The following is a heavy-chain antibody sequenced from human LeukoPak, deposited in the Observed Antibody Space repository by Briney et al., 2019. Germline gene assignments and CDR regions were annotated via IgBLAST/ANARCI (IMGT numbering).Heavy chain of an antibody. CDR3: ARLFPVPAATLDY. CDR1: GFTFSSYW. J-gene: IGHJ4*02. CDR2: IKQDGSEK. V-gene: IGHV3-7*01. Sequence: GGSLRLSCAASGFTFSSYWMSWVRQAPGKGLEWVANIKQDGSEKYYVDSVKGRFTISRDNAKNSLYLQMNSLRAEDTAVYYCARLFPVPAATLDYWGQGTLVTVSS. D-gene: IGHD2-2*01.